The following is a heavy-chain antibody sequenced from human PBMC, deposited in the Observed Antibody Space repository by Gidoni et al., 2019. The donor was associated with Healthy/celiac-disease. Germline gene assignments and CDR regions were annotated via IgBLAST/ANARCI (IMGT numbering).Heavy chain of an antibody. Sequence: EVQLLASGGGLVQPGGSLRLSCAASGFPFSSYAMSWVRQATGKGLEWVSAISGSGGSTYYADSVKGRFTISRDNSKNTLYLQMNSLRAEDTAVYYCAKMPHIELQLSGYYFDYWGQGTLVTVSS. CDR2: ISGSGGST. V-gene: IGHV3-23*01. CDR3: AKMPHIELQLSGYYFDY. D-gene: IGHD5-18*01. J-gene: IGHJ4*02. CDR1: GFPFSSYA.